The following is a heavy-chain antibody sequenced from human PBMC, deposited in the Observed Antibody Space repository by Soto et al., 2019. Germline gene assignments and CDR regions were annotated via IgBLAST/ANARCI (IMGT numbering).Heavy chain of an antibody. J-gene: IGHJ6*02. V-gene: IGHV3-23*01. CDR3: AKDPRVRYFDWHDYYYYGMDV. D-gene: IGHD3-9*01. Sequence: VSVKVSCAASGFTFSSYAMSWVRQAPGKGLEWVSAISGSGGSTYYADSVKGRFTISRDNSKNTLYLQMNSLRAEDTAVYYCAKDPRVRYFDWHDYYYYGMDVWGQGTTVTVSS. CDR2: ISGSGGST. CDR1: GFTFSSYA.